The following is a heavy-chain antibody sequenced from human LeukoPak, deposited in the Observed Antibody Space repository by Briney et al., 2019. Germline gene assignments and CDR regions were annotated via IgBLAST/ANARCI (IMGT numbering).Heavy chain of an antibody. V-gene: IGHV1-69*04. D-gene: IGHD3-10*01. CDR2: IIPILGIA. Sequence: GASVKVSCKASGGTFSSYAISWVRQAPGQGLEWMGRIIPILGIANYAQKFQGRVTITADKSTSTAYMELSSLRSEDTAVYYCARGGGSSQYYYGSGSYSDYWGQGTLVTVSS. J-gene: IGHJ4*02. CDR1: GGTFSSYA. CDR3: ARGGGSSQYYYGSGSYSDY.